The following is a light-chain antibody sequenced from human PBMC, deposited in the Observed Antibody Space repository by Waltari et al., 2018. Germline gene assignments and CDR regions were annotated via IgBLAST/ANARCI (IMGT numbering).Light chain of an antibody. CDR3: QAWDIKNVI. J-gene: IGLJ2*01. CDR2: QDP. CDR1: KLENKL. V-gene: IGLV3-1*01. Sequence: SSELTQAPSLSVSPAQPATIPCSGDKLENKLPPWYQHKPGQSPVLVLYQDPKRPSGSSERFSGSNSGDTATLTITGTQTTDEADYYCQAWDIKNVIFGGGTKLTVL.